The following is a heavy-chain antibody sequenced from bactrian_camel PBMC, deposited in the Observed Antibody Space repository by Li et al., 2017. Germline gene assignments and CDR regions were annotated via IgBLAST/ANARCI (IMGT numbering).Heavy chain of an antibody. CDR1: GYTITRHC. Sequence: HVQLVESGGGSVQAGGSLRLSCKASGYTITRHCMGWFRQAPGKAREGVASVNTGGTGPYYADSVKGRFTISKDNHKNILYLQMNNLKPEDSAMYYCATDLVRITKWRLLQQAAYWGRGTQVTVS. CDR2: VNTGGTGP. D-gene: IGHD1*01. V-gene: IGHV3S1*01. CDR3: ATDLVRITKWRLLQQAAY. J-gene: IGHJ4*01.